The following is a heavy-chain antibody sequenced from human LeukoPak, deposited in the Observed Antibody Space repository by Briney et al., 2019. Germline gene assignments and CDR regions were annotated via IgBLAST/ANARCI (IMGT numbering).Heavy chain of an antibody. CDR1: RDSVSSNSAA. CDR3: AREARNSFDM. CDR2: TSYRAKWYN. V-gene: IGHV6-1*01. J-gene: IGHJ3*02. Sequence: SQTLSLTCVISRDSVSSNSAAWNWIRQSPSRGLEWLGRTSYRAKWYNDYAVSVKSRITVNPDPSRNQFSLQLTSVTPEDTAVYYCAREARNSFDMWGQGTLVTVSS.